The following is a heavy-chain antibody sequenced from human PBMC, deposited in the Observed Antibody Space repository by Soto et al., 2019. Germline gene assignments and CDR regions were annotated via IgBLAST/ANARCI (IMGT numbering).Heavy chain of an antibody. CDR2: ISTYNGNT. J-gene: IGHJ6*02. D-gene: IGHD3-3*01. CDR1: GYTFTNYG. Sequence: QAQVVQSGAEVKKPGASVKVSCKASGYTFTNYGVGWVRQAPGQGLEWTGWISTYNGNTNYAQNLHGRVTLTMDTSTSTAYMELRSLRSDDTAVYYCAMEMRTLRFYPSNLGEYHPDSMDVWGQGTTVIFSS. V-gene: IGHV1-18*04. CDR3: AMEMRTLRFYPSNLGEYHPDSMDV.